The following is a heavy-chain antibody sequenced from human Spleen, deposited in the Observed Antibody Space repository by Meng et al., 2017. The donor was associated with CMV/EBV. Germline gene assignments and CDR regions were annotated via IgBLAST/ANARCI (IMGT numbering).Heavy chain of an antibody. CDR1: GFSLSTSGVG. Sequence: SGFSLSTSGVGVGWIRQPPGKALEWLALIYWDDDKRYSPSLKSRLTITKDTSKNQVVLTMTNMDPVDTATYYCAHRGYDYGGSLFDYWGQGTLGTVSS. J-gene: IGHJ4*02. CDR3: AHRGYDYGGSLFDY. D-gene: IGHD4-23*01. CDR2: IYWDDDK. V-gene: IGHV2-5*02.